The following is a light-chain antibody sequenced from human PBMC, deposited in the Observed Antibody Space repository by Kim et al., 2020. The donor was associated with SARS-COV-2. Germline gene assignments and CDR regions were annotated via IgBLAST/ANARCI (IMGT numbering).Light chain of an antibody. CDR1: QSVSSY. V-gene: IGKV3-11*01. CDR3: QQRKNWHLT. Sequence: EMVVTQSPATLCLSPGERATLACRASQSVSSYLAWYQQKPGQAPRLLIYGAYNRATGIPDRFTGSGSGTDFSLTISSLEPEDFAVYYWQQRKNWHLTFGGGTKADIK. CDR2: GAY. J-gene: IGKJ4*01.